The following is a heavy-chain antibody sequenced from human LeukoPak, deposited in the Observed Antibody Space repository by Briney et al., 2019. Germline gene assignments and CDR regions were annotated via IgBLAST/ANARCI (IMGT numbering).Heavy chain of an antibody. CDR1: GFTFSSYA. CDR3: ASPMDSSGYYAKNYGMDV. V-gene: IGHV3-30-3*01. CDR2: ISYDGSNK. J-gene: IGHJ6*02. D-gene: IGHD3-22*01. Sequence: GRSLRLSCAASGFTFSSYAMLWVRQAPGKGLVWVAVISYDGSNKYYADSVRGRFTISRDDSKNTLYLQMNSLRAEDTAVYYCASPMDSSGYYAKNYGMDVWGQGTTVTVSS.